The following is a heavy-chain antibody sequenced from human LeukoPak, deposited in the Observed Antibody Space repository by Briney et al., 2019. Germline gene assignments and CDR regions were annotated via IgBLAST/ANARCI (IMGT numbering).Heavy chain of an antibody. CDR3: ARGGSGSYSYYYYYGMDV. J-gene: IGHJ6*02. CDR2: INPNSGGT. V-gene: IGHV1-2*02. D-gene: IGHD3-10*01. Sequence: ASVKVSCKASGYTFTGYYMHWVRQAPGQGLEWMGWINPNSGGTNYAQKFQGKVTMTSDTSISTAYTGLSRLRSDDTAVYYCARGGSGSYSYYYYYGMDVWGQGTTVTVSS. CDR1: GYTFTGYY.